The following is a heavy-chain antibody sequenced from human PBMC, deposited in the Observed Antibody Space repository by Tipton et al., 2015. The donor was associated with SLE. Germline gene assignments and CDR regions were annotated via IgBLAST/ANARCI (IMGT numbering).Heavy chain of an antibody. CDR1: GDSISNSY. CDR2: FYTQST. D-gene: IGHD2-2*01. V-gene: IGHV4-4*08. J-gene: IGHJ5*02. CDR3: ARGSSCFYWGWVDP. Sequence: TLSLTCTVSGDSISNSYWSWIRQPPGKGLEWIGYFYTQSTNYNPSLESRVTISVDTSKNQLYLNLTSVTAADTAVSFCARGSSCFYWGWVDPWGQGTLVTVSS.